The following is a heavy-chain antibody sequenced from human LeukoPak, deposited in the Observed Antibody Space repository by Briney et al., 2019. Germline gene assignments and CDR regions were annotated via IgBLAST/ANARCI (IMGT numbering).Heavy chain of an antibody. CDR2: INPGGGGT. D-gene: IGHD2-15*01. V-gene: IGHV1-46*01. CDR1: GYTFTNYY. Sequence: GASVKVSCKASGYTFTNYYIHWVRQAPGQGLEWMGMINPGGGGTAYAQKFQGRVTTTRDTSTSTVYMELRSLRSEDTAVYYCEREYHGGLFDYWGQGTLVTVSS. CDR3: EREYHGGLFDY. J-gene: IGHJ4*02.